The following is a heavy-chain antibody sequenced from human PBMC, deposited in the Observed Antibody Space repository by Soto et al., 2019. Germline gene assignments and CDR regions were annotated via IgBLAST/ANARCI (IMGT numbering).Heavy chain of an antibody. V-gene: IGHV3-48*01. D-gene: IGHD6-19*01. CDR2: INSGSSAI. CDR1: GFTFSSYS. J-gene: IGHJ4*02. Sequence: EVQVVESGGGLVQPGGPLRLSCAASGFTFSSYSMNWVRQAPGKGLEWVSYINSGSSAIYYADSVKGRFTISRDNAKNSLYLQMNSLRAEDTAVYYCARDGLTGYTSGWSGGDYWGQGTLVTVSS. CDR3: ARDGLTGYTSGWSGGDY.